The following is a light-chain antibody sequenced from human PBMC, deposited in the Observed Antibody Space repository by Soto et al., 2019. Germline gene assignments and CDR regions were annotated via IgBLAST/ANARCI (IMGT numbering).Light chain of an antibody. CDR2: AAS. Sequence: AIRMTQSPSSFSASTGDRVTITCRASQGISTYLAWYQQKPGKAPKLLIYAASTLQSGVPSRFSGSGSGTDFTLHISNLQSEDFATDYCQQYYIYPRTFGQGTRVEIK. CDR3: QQYYIYPRT. J-gene: IGKJ1*01. V-gene: IGKV1-8*01. CDR1: QGISTY.